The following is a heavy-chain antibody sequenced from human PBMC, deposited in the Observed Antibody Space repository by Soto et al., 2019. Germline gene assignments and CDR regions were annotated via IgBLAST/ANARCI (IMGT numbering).Heavy chain of an antibody. CDR2: INQDGLEK. V-gene: IGHV3-7*03. CDR3: ATQQQLDY. J-gene: IGHJ4*02. CDR1: GFTFSMYW. Sequence: SGGSLRLSCAASGFTFSMYWMSWVRQAPGKGLEWVANINQDGLEKYYVDSVKGRFTISRDNAKNSLYLQMNSLSAEDTAMYYHATQQQLDYWGQGSLVTVSS. D-gene: IGHD2-2*01.